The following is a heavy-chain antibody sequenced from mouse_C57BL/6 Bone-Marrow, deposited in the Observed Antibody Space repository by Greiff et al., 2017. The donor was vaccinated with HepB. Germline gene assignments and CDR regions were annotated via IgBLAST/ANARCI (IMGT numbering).Heavy chain of an antibody. J-gene: IGHJ2*01. Sequence: VQLQQPGAELVKPGASVKVSCKASGYTFTSYWMHWVKQRPGQGLEWIGRIHPSDSDTNYNQKFKGKATLTVDKSSSTAYMQLSSLTSEDSAVYYCAAFITTVVGYFDYWGQGTTLTVSS. CDR2: IHPSDSDT. D-gene: IGHD1-1*01. CDR3: AAFITTVVGYFDY. V-gene: IGHV1-74*01. CDR1: GYTFTSYW.